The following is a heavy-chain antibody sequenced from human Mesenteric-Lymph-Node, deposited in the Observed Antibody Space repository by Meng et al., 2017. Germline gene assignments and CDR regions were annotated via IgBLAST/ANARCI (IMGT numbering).Heavy chain of an antibody. V-gene: IGHV4-34*01. CDR3: ARDPTVTNTLNYGMDV. Sequence: SETLSLTCAVYGGSFSGYYWSWIRQPPGKGLEWIGEINHSGSTNYNPSLKSRVTISVDTSKNQFSLKLSSVTAADTAVYYCARDPTVTNTLNYGMDVWGQGTTVTVSS. CDR1: GGSFSGYY. D-gene: IGHD4-17*01. CDR2: INHSGST. J-gene: IGHJ6*02.